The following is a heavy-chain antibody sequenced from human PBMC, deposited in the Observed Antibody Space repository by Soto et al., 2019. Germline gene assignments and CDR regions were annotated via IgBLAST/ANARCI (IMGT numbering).Heavy chain of an antibody. CDR3: ARRSAAAMGGGLDY. CDR2: IYNSGT. D-gene: IGHD6-13*01. CDR1: GGSISSYF. Sequence: QVQLQESGPGLVKPSETLSLTCTISGGSISSYFWTWIRQPPGKGLEWIGYIYNSGTYYNPSLKSRVTISVDTSENQFSLKVTSVTAADTAVYYCARRSAAAMGGGLDYWGQGTLVTVSS. V-gene: IGHV4-59*08. J-gene: IGHJ4*02.